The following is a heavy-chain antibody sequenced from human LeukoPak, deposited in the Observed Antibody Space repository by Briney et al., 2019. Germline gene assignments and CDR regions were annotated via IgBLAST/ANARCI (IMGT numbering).Heavy chain of an antibody. CDR2: ISSSTTI. J-gene: IGHJ4*02. CDR3: ARTGPYSYCSSTSCHDY. V-gene: IGHV3-48*02. D-gene: IGHD2-2*01. CDR1: GFTFSSYN. Sequence: HPGGSLRLSCAASGFTFSSYNMNWVRQAPGKGLEWVSHISSSTTIYYADSVKGRFTVSRDNAKNSLYLQMNSLRDEDTAVYYCARTGPYSYCSSTSCHDYWGQGTLVTVSS.